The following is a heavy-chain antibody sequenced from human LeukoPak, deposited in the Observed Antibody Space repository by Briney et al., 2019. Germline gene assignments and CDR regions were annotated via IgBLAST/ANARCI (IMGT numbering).Heavy chain of an antibody. J-gene: IGHJ5*02. V-gene: IGHV5-51*01. CDR3: ARGTPARRFFDPKERGSDP. CDR2: IYPGDSDT. D-gene: IGHD3-9*01. Sequence: GESLKISCKGSGYSFTSYWIGWVRQMPGKGLEWVGIIYPGDSDTRYSPSFQGQVTISADKSISTAYLQWSSLKASDTAMYYCARGTPARRFFDPKERGSDPGGQGPRVTV. CDR1: GYSFTSYW.